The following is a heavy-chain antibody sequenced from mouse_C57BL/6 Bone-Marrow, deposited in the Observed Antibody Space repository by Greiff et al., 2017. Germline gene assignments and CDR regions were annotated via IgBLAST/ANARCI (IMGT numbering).Heavy chain of an antibody. J-gene: IGHJ2*01. CDR2: ISYSGST. CDR3: ARGGYYYGSSFYFDY. Sequence: EVQLQQSGPGLAKPSQTLSLTCSVTGYSITSDYWNWIRKFPGNKLEYMGYISYSGSTHYTPSLKSRISITRDTSKNQYYLQLNSVTTEDTAAYCCARGGYYYGSSFYFDYWGQGTTLTVSS. D-gene: IGHD1-1*01. CDR1: GYSITSDY. V-gene: IGHV3-8*01.